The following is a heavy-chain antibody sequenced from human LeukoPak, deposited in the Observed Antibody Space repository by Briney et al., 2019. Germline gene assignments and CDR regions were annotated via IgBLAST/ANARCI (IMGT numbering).Heavy chain of an antibody. Sequence: SETLSLTCAVYGGSFSGYYWSWIRQPPGKGLEWIAEINHSGSTNYNPSLKSRVTISVDTSKNQFPLKLSSVTAAYTAVYYCARGRVRVVYEVWGKGTTVTVSS. CDR3: ARGRVRVVYEV. CDR2: INHSGST. D-gene: IGHD2-8*02. CDR1: GGSFSGYY. J-gene: IGHJ6*04. V-gene: IGHV4-34*01.